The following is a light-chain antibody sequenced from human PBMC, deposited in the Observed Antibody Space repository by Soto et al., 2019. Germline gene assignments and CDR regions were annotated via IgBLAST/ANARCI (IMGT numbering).Light chain of an antibody. Sequence: EIVLRHSPATLSLSTGERGTLSCRASESVTNYLAWYQQKPGQAPRLLVYDVSNRATGIPARFSGGGSGTDFTLTISNLEPEDFAVYYCQQRSDWPWTFGQGTKVEIK. CDR2: DVS. CDR3: QQRSDWPWT. J-gene: IGKJ1*01. CDR1: ESVTNY. V-gene: IGKV3-11*01.